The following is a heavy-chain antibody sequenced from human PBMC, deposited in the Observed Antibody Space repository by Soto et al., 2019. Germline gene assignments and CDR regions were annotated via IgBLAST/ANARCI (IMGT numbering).Heavy chain of an antibody. CDR3: ATHPPYGPLDY. J-gene: IGHJ4*02. CDR2: IYYSENT. CDR1: GDSISSSSNH. D-gene: IGHD4-17*01. V-gene: IGHV4-39*01. Sequence: QLQLQESGPGLVKPSETLSLTCTVSGDSISSSSNHWGWIRQPPGKGLEWIGNIYYSENTYYNPSLKSRVTISVDTSKNQFSLRLTSVTAADTAVYYCATHPPYGPLDYWGQGILVTVSS.